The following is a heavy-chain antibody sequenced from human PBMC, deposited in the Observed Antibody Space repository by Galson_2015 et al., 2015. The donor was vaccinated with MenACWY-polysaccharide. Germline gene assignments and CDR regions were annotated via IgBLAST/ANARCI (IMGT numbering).Heavy chain of an antibody. CDR3: AREGYSSGWHYFDY. Sequence: PLSLTCRVSGGSISSGDYYWSWLRQPAGKGLEWIGRIYTSGSTNYNPSLKSRVTISVETSKNQFSLRLSSVTAADTAVYYCAREGYSSGWHYFDYWGQGTLVTVSS. J-gene: IGHJ4*02. CDR1: GGSISSGDYY. V-gene: IGHV4-61*02. D-gene: IGHD6-19*01. CDR2: IYTSGST.